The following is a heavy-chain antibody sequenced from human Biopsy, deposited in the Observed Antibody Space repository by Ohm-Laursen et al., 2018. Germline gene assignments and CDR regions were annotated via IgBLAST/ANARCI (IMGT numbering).Heavy chain of an antibody. CDR2: IFYSANT. D-gene: IGHD2/OR15-2a*01. V-gene: IGHV4-61*01. CDR1: GVSINGGRYY. CDR3: ARATNSTGWPYYYFYGMDV. J-gene: IGHJ6*02. Sequence: SDTLSLTCTVSGVSINGGRYYWNWIRHHPGKGLEWVGNIFYSANTYYNPSLKSRVTISVDTSKNRFSLRLNSVTAADTAVYYCARATNSTGWPYYYFYGMDVWGQGTTVTVSS.